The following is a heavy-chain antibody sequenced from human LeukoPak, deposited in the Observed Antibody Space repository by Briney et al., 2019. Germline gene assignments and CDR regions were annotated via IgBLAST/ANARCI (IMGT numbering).Heavy chain of an antibody. CDR1: GYTFTSYG. V-gene: IGHV1-18*01. J-gene: IGHJ4*02. CDR3: ARGLGHSGSYYGYYFDY. CDR2: ISAYNGNT. Sequence: ASVKVSCKASGYTFTSYGISWVRQAPGQGLEWMGWISAYNGNTNFAQKLQGRVTMTTDTSTSTAYMELRSLRSDDTAVYYCARGLGHSGSYYGYYFDYWGQGTLVTVSS. D-gene: IGHD1-26*01.